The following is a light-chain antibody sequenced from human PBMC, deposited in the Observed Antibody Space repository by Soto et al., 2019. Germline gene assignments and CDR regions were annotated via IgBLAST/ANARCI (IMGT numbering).Light chain of an antibody. CDR1: QSIGTK. V-gene: IGKV3-15*01. CDR3: QQYSSWVWT. CDR2: GAS. J-gene: IGKJ1*01. Sequence: EIVMTQFPATLSKSPGESATCSCRASQSIGTKLAWYQQRPGQAPRLLMYGASTGATGIPARFSGSGSGTEFTLTIGSLQSDDFAVYYCQQYSSWVWTFGQGTKVDIK.